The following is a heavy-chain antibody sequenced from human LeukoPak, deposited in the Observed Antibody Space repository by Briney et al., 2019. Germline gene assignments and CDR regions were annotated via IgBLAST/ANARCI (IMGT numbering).Heavy chain of an antibody. CDR3: ARILSSSWYEYFHH. J-gene: IGHJ1*01. Sequence: SVKVSCKASGGTFSNYAISWVRQAPGQGLEWMGAIIPIFGTANYAQKSQGRVTITADESTSTAYMELSSLRSEDTAVYYRARILSSSWYEYFHHWGQGTLVTVSS. CDR2: IIPIFGTA. CDR1: GGTFSNYA. V-gene: IGHV1-69*13. D-gene: IGHD6-19*01.